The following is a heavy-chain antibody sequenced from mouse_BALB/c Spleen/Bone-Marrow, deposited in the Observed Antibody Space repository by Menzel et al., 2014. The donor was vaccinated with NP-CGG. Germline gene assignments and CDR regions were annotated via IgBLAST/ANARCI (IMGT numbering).Heavy chain of an antibody. V-gene: IGHV3-1*02. CDR2: IHYSGTT. CDR1: GYSITSGYG. CDR3: AREARTAARFAY. Sequence: ESGPDLVKPSQSLSLTCTVTGYSITSGYGCHWIRPLPGNKLEWMSYIHYSGTTNYNPSHNSRISVTQDRSKNQSFLQLNSVSTEDTATYFCAREARTAARFAYWGQGTLVTVSA. J-gene: IGHJ3*01. D-gene: IGHD1-2*01.